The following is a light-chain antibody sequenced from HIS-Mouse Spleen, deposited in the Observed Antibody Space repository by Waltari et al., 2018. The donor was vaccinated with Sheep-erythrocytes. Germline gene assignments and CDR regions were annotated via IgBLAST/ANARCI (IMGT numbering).Light chain of an antibody. CDR2: DNK. CDR3: GTWDSSLSAGRV. V-gene: IGLV1-51*01. J-gene: IGLJ3*02. CDR1: SSNIGNNY. Sequence: QSALTQPASVSGSPGQSITISCSGSSSNIGNNYVSWYQQLPGTAPKLLIYDNKKRPSGIPDRFSGSKSGTSATLGITGLQTGDEADYYCGTWDSSLSAGRVFGGGTKLTVL.